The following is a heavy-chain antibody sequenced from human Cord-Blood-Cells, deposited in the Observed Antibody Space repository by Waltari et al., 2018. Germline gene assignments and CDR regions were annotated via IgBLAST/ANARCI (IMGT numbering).Heavy chain of an antibody. CDR2: IYHSGST. CDR3: AGLGNIVVVPAAKNAFDI. J-gene: IGHJ3*02. D-gene: IGHD2-2*01. Sequence: QVQLQESGPGLVKPSETLSLTCAVSGYSISSGYYWGWIRHPPGKGLEWIGSIYHSGSTYYNPSLKSRVTISVDTSKNQFSLKLSSVTAADTAVYYCAGLGNIVVVPAAKNAFDIWGQGTMVTVSS. V-gene: IGHV4-38-2*01. CDR1: GYSISSGYY.